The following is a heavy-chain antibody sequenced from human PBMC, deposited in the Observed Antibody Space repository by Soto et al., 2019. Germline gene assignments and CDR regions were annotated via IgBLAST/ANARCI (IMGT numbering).Heavy chain of an antibody. J-gene: IGHJ6*02. CDR3: ATRVQDPGKYYYGMDV. V-gene: IGHV5-51*01. CDR2: IYPGDSDT. Sequence: LGESLKISCKGSGYSVTSYWIGWVRQMPGKGLEWMGIIYPGDSDTRYSPSFQGQVTISADKSISTAYLQWSSLKASDTAMYYCATRVQDPGKYYYGMDVWGQGTTVTVSS. D-gene: IGHD6-13*01. CDR1: GYSVTSYW.